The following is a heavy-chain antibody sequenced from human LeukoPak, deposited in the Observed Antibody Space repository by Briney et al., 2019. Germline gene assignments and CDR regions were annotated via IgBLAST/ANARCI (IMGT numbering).Heavy chain of an antibody. V-gene: IGHV1-2*02. J-gene: IGHJ6*03. CDR3: ARERSERFLEWLRAYYYYYYMDV. Sequence: ASVKVSCKASGYTFTGYYTHWVRQAPGQGLEWMGWINPNSGGTNYAQKFQGRVTMTRDMSTSTVYMELSSLRSEDTAVYYCARERSERFLEWLRAYYYYYYMDVWGKGTTVTVSS. CDR1: GYTFTGYY. CDR2: INPNSGGT. D-gene: IGHD3-3*01.